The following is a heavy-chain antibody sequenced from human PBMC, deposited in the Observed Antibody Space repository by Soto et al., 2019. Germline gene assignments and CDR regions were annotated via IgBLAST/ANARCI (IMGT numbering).Heavy chain of an antibody. CDR1: GFTFSNAW. CDR2: LKSKTEGGTT. Sequence: GGSLRLSCAASGFTFSNAWMSWVRQAPGKGLEWDGRLKSKTEGGTTDYAAPVKGRFTISRDDSKNTLYLQMNSLKTEDKAVHYCTTDLDYLLRGYATGGDNWGHGTLVTVSA. V-gene: IGHV3-15*01. J-gene: IGHJ4*01. D-gene: IGHD3-3*01. CDR3: TTDLDYLLRGYATGGDN.